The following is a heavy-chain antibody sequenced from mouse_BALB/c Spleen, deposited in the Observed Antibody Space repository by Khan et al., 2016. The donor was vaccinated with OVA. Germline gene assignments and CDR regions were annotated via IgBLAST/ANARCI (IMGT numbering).Heavy chain of an antibody. V-gene: IGHV1-4*01. CDR3: VRVGAYYLTDVWFAY. J-gene: IGHJ3*01. Sequence: QVQLQQSGAELARPGASVKMSCKASGYTFTSYTIHWIKLRPGQGLEWIGYINPSNGYTNYNQKFKDKATLTADKSSPTAYMQLICLPFHVSAVYNCVRVGAYYLTDVWFAYWGQGTLVTVSA. CDR1: GYTFTSYT. D-gene: IGHD1-1*01. CDR2: INPSNGYT.